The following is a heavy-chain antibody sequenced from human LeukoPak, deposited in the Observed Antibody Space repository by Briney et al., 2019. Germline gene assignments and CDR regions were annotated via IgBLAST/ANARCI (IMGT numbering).Heavy chain of an antibody. CDR1: GFTFSSYG. CDR2: IWYDGSNK. V-gene: IGHV3-33*01. J-gene: IGHJ4*02. Sequence: PGGSLRLSCAASGFTFSSYGMHWVRQAPGKGREGVAVIWYDGSNKYYADSVKGRFTISRDNSKNTLYLQMNSLRAEDTAVYYCARDTYYYGSGSSFDYWGQGTLVTVSS. D-gene: IGHD3-10*01. CDR3: ARDTYYYGSGSSFDY.